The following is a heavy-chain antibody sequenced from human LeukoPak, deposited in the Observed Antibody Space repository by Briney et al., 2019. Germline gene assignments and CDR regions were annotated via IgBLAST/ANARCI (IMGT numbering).Heavy chain of an antibody. CDR1: GFTFSSYG. Sequence: GGSLRLSCAASGFTFSSYGMHWVRQAPGKGLEWVAVIWFDGSNKYYADSVTGRFTISRDNSKNTLYLQMNSLRAEDKAVYYCARPAAECSGYADYWGQGTLVTVSS. V-gene: IGHV3-33*01. CDR3: ARPAAECSGYADY. J-gene: IGHJ4*02. D-gene: IGHD3-22*01. CDR2: IWFDGSNK.